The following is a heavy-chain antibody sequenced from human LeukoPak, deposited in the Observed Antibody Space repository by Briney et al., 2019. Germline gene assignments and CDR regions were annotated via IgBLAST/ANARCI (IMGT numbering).Heavy chain of an antibody. Sequence: GASVKVSCKASGYTFTSYGISWVRQAPGQGLEWMGWISAYNGNTNYAQKLRGRVTMTTDTSTSTAYMELRSLRSDDTAVYYCAIGYCSGGSCSPFDYWGQGTLVTVSS. D-gene: IGHD2-15*01. CDR3: AIGYCSGGSCSPFDY. V-gene: IGHV1-18*01. J-gene: IGHJ4*02. CDR1: GYTFTSYG. CDR2: ISAYNGNT.